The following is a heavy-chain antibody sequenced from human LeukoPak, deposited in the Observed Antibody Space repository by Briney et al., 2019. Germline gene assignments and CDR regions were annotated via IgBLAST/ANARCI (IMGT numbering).Heavy chain of an antibody. V-gene: IGHV4-39*07. CDR3: ARTGSGWYVDY. CDR2: IYYSGST. CDR1: GGSISSSSYY. Sequence: SETLSLTCTVSGGSISSSSYYWGWIRQPPGKGLEWIGSIYYSGSTYYNPSLKSRVTISVDTSKNQFSLKLSSVTAADTAVYYCARTGSGWYVDYWGQGTLVTVSS. D-gene: IGHD6-19*01. J-gene: IGHJ4*02.